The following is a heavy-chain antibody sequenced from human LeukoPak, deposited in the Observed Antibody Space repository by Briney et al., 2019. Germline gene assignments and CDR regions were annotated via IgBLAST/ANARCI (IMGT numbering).Heavy chain of an antibody. CDR3: VRVVTTRSGWYHFDN. Sequence: TGGTLRLYCAGAGFSIADHHMDWVPQAPGTGLEGMGRSSTTKPNSCTTQYAAPVRGRFTISRDDSQNSLYLHLNSLKTEDTAVYYCVRVVTTRSGWYHFDNWGLGTLVSVSS. D-gene: IGHD6-13*01. CDR1: GFSIADHH. CDR2: SSTTKPNSCTT. J-gene: IGHJ4*02. V-gene: IGHV3-72*01.